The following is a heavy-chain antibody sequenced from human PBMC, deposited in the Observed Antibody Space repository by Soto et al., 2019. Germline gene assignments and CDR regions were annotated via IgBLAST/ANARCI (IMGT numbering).Heavy chain of an antibody. CDR3: ARWTRRDYHDSSGYYWDSFDV. CDR1: GFSFSSYW. V-gene: IGHV3-74*01. Sequence: EVQLVESGGGLGQPGGSLRLSCTASGFSFSSYWMHWIRQAPGKGFLWVSRIKPDGSTTDYANSVKGRFTISRDNAKNTVYLQMNSLRAEDTAVYYCARWTRRDYHDSSGYYWDSFDVWGQGTMVTVSS. J-gene: IGHJ3*01. CDR2: IKPDGSTT. D-gene: IGHD3-22*01.